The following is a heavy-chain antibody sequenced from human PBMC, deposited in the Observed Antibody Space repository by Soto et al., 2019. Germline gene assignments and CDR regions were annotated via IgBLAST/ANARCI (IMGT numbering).Heavy chain of an antibody. CDR3: ARDRVGFDY. J-gene: IGHJ4*02. Sequence: QVQLVESGGGVVQPGRSLRLSCAASGFTFSSYGMHWDRQAPGKGLEWVAVIWYDGSNKYYADSVKGRFTISRDNSKNTLYLQMNSLRAEDTAVYYCARDRVGFDYWGQGTLVTVSS. CDR1: GFTFSSYG. CDR2: IWYDGSNK. D-gene: IGHD1-26*01. V-gene: IGHV3-33*01.